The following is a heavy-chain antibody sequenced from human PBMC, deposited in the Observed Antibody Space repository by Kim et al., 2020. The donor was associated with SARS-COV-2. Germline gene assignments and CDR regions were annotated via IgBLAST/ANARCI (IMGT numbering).Heavy chain of an antibody. J-gene: IGHJ4*02. V-gene: IGHV1-69*01. Sequence: AKKFQGRVTMTADESTSTAYMELSSLRSEDTAVYYCAGAPTIAAAGLFDYWGQGTLVTVSS. CDR3: AGAPTIAAAGLFDY. D-gene: IGHD6-13*01.